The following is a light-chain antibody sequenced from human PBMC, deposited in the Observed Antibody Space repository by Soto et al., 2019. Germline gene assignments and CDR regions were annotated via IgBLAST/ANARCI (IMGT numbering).Light chain of an antibody. J-gene: IGKJ1*01. CDR2: LAS. CDR1: QTVRGNY. CDR3: HHYGPAPWT. Sequence: EIVLTQSPGTLSLSPGERATLSCRASQTVRGNYLAWFQQRPDQPPRLLIYLASTRADGVPDRFSGSGSGTEFPLTINRLEAEDFAVYYCHHYGPAPWTFGQGTKVEIK. V-gene: IGKV3-20*01.